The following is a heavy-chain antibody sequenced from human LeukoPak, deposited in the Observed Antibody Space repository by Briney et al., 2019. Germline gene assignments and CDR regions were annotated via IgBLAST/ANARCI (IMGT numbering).Heavy chain of an antibody. Sequence: ASVNVSCKASGYTFTSYGISWVRQAPGQGLEWMGWISAYNGNTNYAQKLQGRVTMTTDTSTSTAYMELRSLRSDDTAVYYCARDEGYCSSTSCYRFDYWGQGTLVTVSS. D-gene: IGHD2-2*02. CDR3: ARDEGYCSSTSCYRFDY. V-gene: IGHV1-18*01. CDR1: GYTFTSYG. CDR2: ISAYNGNT. J-gene: IGHJ4*02.